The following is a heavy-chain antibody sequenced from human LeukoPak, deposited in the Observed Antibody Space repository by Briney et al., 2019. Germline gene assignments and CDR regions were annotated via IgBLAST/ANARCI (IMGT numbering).Heavy chain of an antibody. CDR1: GFTFSNYW. CDR2: IYYSGST. J-gene: IGHJ4*02. V-gene: IGHV4-59*12. Sequence: PGGSLRLSCAASGFTFSNYWMSWVRQPPGKGLEWIGYIYYSGSTYYNPSLKSRVTISVDTSKNQFSLKLSSVTAADTAVYYCASRKLGNDYWGQGTLVTVSS. CDR3: ASRKLGNDY. D-gene: IGHD7-27*01.